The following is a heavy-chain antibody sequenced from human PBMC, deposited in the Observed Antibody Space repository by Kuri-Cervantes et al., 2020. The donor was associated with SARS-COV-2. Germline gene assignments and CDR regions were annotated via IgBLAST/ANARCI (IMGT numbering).Heavy chain of an antibody. CDR3: AREASGYCSSTSCYGWFDP. CDR1: GYTFTGYY. CDR2: INPNSGGT. D-gene: IGHD2-2*01. V-gene: IGHV1-2*02. Sequence: ASVKVSCKASGYTFTGYYMHWVRQAPGQGLEWMGWINPNSGGTNYAQKFQGRVTMTRDTSISTAYMELSRLRSDNTAVYYCAREASGYCSSTSCYGWFDPWGQGTLVTVSS. J-gene: IGHJ5*02.